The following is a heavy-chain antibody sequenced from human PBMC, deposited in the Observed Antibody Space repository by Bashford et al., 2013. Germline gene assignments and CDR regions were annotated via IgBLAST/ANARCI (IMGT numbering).Heavy chain of an antibody. Sequence: SETLSLTCAVYDGSFKDYSWTWIRQPLGKGLEWIGEINQGGHTKYNPSLESRVTMSIDTSKNQFSLKLSSVTAADTAIYYCARGAVPGKMSWFDPWGQGTLVTVSS. CDR2: INQGGHT. J-gene: IGHJ5*02. CDR1: DGSFKDYS. D-gene: IGHD6-13*01. V-gene: IGHV4-34*01. CDR3: ARGAVPGKMSWFDP.